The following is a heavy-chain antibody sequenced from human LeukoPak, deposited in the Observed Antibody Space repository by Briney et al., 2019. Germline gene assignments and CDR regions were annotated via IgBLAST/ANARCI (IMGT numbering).Heavy chain of an antibody. V-gene: IGHV3-66*01. Sequence: GGSLRLSCAGSGFTVTSYYMSWVRQAPGKGMEWIPVIYNGGSTHYADSVKGRFASFRDNSKNTLYLQMNSLRAEDTALYYCAKDLEVPGDSRFDPRGQGSLLTVSS. CDR2: IYNGGST. D-gene: IGHD5-18*01. J-gene: IGHJ5*02. CDR3: AKDLEVPGDSRFDP. CDR1: GFTVTSYY.